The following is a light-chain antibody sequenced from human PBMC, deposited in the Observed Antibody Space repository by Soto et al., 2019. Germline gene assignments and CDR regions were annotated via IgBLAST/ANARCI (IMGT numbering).Light chain of an antibody. Sequence: DIQMTQSPSSLSASVGDRVTLTCRASQGIGDDLGWHQQQPGRAPKRLIYGVFNLQSGVPSRFSCSGSGTEFTLTISSLQPEDFATYYCLQHRSYPWTFGQGTKVEIK. CDR1: QGIGDD. V-gene: IGKV1-17*01. J-gene: IGKJ1*01. CDR2: GVF. CDR3: LQHRSYPWT.